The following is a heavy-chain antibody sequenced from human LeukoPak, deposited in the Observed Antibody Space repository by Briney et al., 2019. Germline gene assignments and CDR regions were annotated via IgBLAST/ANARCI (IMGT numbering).Heavy chain of an antibody. D-gene: IGHD1-7*01. CDR3: ASLNWNYRYYYYYMDV. V-gene: IGHV4-30-4*07. Sequence: SETLSLTCAVSGASIGSTGYAWGWIRQSPGRGLEWIGYIYYSGNTYYHPSLKGRGLIAVDTSKNQFSLNLSSVTAADTAVYYCASLNWNYRYYYYYMDVWGKGTTVTVSS. CDR1: GASIGSTGYA. CDR2: IYYSGNT. J-gene: IGHJ6*03.